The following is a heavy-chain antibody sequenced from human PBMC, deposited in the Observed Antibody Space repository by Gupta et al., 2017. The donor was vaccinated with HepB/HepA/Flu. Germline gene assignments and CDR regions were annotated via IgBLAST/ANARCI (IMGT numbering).Heavy chain of an antibody. CDR2: IFAANGNT. Sequence: QVQLVQSGAEVKKPGASVKVSCTASGYTFNTHDLHWVRQAPGQRLEWMGRIFAANGNTQYSQKFQGRVTITRDTSATTASMELSSLRSEDTAIYYCATVGRLGAAFDIWGQGTMVTVSS. V-gene: IGHV1-3*01. CDR1: GYTFNTHD. D-gene: IGHD3-16*01. CDR3: ATVGRLGAAFDI. J-gene: IGHJ3*02.